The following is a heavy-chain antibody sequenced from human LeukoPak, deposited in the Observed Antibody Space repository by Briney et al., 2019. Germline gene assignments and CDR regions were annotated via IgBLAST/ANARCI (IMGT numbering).Heavy chain of an antibody. V-gene: IGHV3-23*01. CDR1: GFTFSSYA. CDR2: ISGSGGST. Sequence: GGSLRLSCAASGFTFSSYAMSWVRQAPGKGLEWVSAISGSGGSTYYADSVKGRFTISRDNSKNTLYLQMNRLRAEDTAVYYCAKERVYISSTSYFDYWGQGTLVTVSS. D-gene: IGHD2-2*01. J-gene: IGHJ4*02. CDR3: AKERVYISSTSYFDY.